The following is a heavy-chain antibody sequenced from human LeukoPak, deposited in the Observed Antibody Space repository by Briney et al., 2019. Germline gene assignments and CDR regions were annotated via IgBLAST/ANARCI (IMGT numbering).Heavy chain of an antibody. J-gene: IGHJ4*02. CDR1: GYSISSGYY. CDR3: ARDDNYGIFVNVDY. V-gene: IGHV4-38-2*02. D-gene: IGHD4-11*01. Sequence: SETLSLTCTVSGYSISSGYYWDWIRQPPGKGLEWIGSIYHSGSPYYNSSLKSRVTISVDTSKNQFSLKLSSVTAADTAVYYCARDDNYGIFVNVDYWGQGTLVTVSS. CDR2: IYHSGSP.